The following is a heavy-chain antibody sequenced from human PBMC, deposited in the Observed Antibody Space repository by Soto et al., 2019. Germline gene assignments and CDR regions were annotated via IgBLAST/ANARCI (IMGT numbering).Heavy chain of an antibody. V-gene: IGHV1-18*01. CDR2: ISGYNGET. CDR1: GYTFTRYG. CDR3: AKNGQPPYYYYGMDV. J-gene: IGHJ6*02. D-gene: IGHD2-8*01. Sequence: QGQLVQSGAEVKKPGASVKVSCKASGYTFTRYGISWVRQAPGQGLEWMGWISGYNGETKYAQKFQGRVTMTIDTSTTTTYMELRSLTSDDPAVYYCAKNGQPPYYYYGMDVWGQGTTVTVSS.